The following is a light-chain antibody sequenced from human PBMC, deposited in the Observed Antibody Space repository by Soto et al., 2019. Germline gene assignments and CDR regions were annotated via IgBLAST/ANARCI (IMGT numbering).Light chain of an antibody. CDR2: QVT. J-gene: IGLJ1*01. Sequence: QSVLAQPASVSGSPGQSITISCTGTSSDVGGYYYVSWYQHHPGKATKLIIYQVTSRPSGVSNRFSAYKSGNTASLTISALQAEDEDLHSCCPYSSSSTFYVLGTGTQVTVL. CDR1: SSDVGGYYY. CDR3: CPYSSSSTFYV. V-gene: IGLV2-14*01.